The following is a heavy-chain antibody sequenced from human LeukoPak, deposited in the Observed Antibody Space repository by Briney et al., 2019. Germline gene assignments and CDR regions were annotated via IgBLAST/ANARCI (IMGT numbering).Heavy chain of an antibody. Sequence: SETLSLTCTVSGGSISSGSYYWSWIRQPAGKGLEWIGRIYTSGSTNYSPSLKSRVTISVDTSKNQFSLKLSSVTAADTAVYYCARADSSGYLNYGMDVWGQGTTVTVS. D-gene: IGHD3-22*01. CDR1: GGSISSGSYY. CDR3: ARADSSGYLNYGMDV. CDR2: IYTSGST. J-gene: IGHJ6*02. V-gene: IGHV4-61*02.